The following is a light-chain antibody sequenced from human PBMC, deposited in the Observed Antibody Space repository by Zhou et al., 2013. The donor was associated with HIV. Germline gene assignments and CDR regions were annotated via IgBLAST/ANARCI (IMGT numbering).Light chain of an antibody. CDR2: GAS. CDR1: QSVSSN. V-gene: IGKV3-15*01. CDR3: QQYNNWPRT. J-gene: IGKJ1*01. Sequence: EIVMTQSPATLSVSPGERATLSCRASQSVSSNLAWYQQKPGQAPRLLIYGASSRATGFPARFRGSGSGTEFTLTISSLQSEDFAVYYCQQYNNWPRTFGQRDQGG.